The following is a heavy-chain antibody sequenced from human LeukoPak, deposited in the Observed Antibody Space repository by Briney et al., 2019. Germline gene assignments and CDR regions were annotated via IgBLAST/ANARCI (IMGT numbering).Heavy chain of an antibody. CDR3: VKVGSQWLVRRGYFDY. CDR1: GFTFSSYA. J-gene: IGHJ4*02. D-gene: IGHD6-19*01. CDR2: ISGSGGST. V-gene: IGHV3-23*01. Sequence: PGGSLRLSCAASGFTFSSYAMSWVRQAPGKGLEWVSAISGSGGSTYYADSVKGRFTISRDNSKNTLYLQMNSLRAEDTAVYYCVKVGSQWLVRRGYFDYWGQGTLVTVSS.